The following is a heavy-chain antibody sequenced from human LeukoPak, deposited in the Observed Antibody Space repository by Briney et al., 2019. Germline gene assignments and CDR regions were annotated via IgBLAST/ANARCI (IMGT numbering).Heavy chain of an antibody. CDR2: IWSDGSYK. J-gene: IGHJ4*02. Sequence: GGSLRLSCAASGFTFSSYVFHWVRQAPGKGLEWVAVIWSDGSYKYYADSVKGRFTISRDDSKNTLYLQMNSLRAEDTAVYYCARDFSLQLFDYWGQGTLVTVFS. CDR3: ARDFSLQLFDY. CDR1: GFTFSSYV. D-gene: IGHD5-24*01. V-gene: IGHV3-33*01.